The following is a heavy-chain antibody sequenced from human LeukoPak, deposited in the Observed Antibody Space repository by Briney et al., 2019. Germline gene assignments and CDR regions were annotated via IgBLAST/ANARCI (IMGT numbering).Heavy chain of an antibody. V-gene: IGHV3-21*01. CDR3: ARDPQWPLDY. CDR1: GFTFSYYN. J-gene: IGHJ4*02. D-gene: IGHD6-19*01. Sequence: GGSLRLSCAASGFTFSYYNMNWVRQAPGKGLGWVSSISSSSSFIYYADSVKGRFTISRDNAKNSLYLQMNSLRAEDTAVYYCARDPQWPLDYWGQGTLVTVSS. CDR2: ISSSSSFI.